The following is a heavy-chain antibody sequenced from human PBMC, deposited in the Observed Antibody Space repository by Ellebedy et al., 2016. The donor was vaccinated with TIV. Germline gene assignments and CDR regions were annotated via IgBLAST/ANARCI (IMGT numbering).Heavy chain of an antibody. CDR2: IRQDGSEK. J-gene: IGHJ3*02. Sequence: GESLKISCAASGFSFSSYWVTWVRQAPGKGLEWVANIRQDGSEKYYVDSVTGRFTISRDNAKNSLYLQMNSLRAEDTAVYYCATDGSYGDYLSPTHAFVMWGQGTLVTVSA. D-gene: IGHD4-17*01. CDR1: GFSFSSYW. CDR3: ATDGSYGDYLSPTHAFVM. V-gene: IGHV3-7*01.